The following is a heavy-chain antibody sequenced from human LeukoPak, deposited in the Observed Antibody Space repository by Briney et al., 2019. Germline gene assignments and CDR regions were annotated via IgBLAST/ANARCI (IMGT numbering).Heavy chain of an antibody. J-gene: IGHJ3*02. V-gene: IGHV1-8*03. CDR2: MNPNSGNT. D-gene: IGHD3-10*01. CDR3: ARGSSRSFDI. Sequence: ASVKVSCKASGYTFTGYYMHWVRQAPGQGLEWMGWMNPNSGNTGYAQKFQGRVTITRNTSISTAYMELSSLRSEDTAVYYCARGSSRSFDIWGLGTMVTVSS. CDR1: GYTFTGYY.